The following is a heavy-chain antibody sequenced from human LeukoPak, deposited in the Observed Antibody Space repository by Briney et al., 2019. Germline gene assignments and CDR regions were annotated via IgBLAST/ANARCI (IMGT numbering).Heavy chain of an antibody. CDR3: ARDRQWLPSY. V-gene: IGHV1-46*01. Sequence: ASVKVSCKASGYTFTSYYMHWVRQAPGQGLEWMGIINPSGGSTSYAQKFQGRVTMTRDMSTSTVYMELSSLRSDDTAVYYCARDRQWLPSYWGQGTLVTVSS. CDR2: INPSGGST. J-gene: IGHJ4*02. D-gene: IGHD6-19*01. CDR1: GYTFTSYY.